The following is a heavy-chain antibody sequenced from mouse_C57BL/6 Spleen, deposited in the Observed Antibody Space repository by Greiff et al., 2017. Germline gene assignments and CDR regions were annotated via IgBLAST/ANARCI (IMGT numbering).Heavy chain of an antibody. CDR1: GYTFTDYN. D-gene: IGHD1-1*01. V-gene: IGHV1-22*01. Sequence: VQLQQSGPELVKPGASVKMSCKASGYTFTDYNMHWVNQSHGKSLEWIGYINPNNGGTSYNQKFKGKATLTVNKSSSTAYMELRSLTSEDSAVYYCARTYYGSSYTWFAYWGQGTLVTVSA. CDR3: ARTYYGSSYTWFAY. J-gene: IGHJ3*01. CDR2: INPNNGGT.